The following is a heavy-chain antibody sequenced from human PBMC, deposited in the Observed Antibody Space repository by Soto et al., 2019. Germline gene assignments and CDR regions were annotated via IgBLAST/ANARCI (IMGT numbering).Heavy chain of an antibody. Sequence: SVKVSSKASGYSFTNYGISWVRQAPGQGLEWMGWISAYNGNTYYAQRLQGRVTMTTDTSTTTTYMELRSLRSEDTAVYYCARWLRGNYYYGMDVWGQGTTATVSS. J-gene: IGHJ6*02. CDR3: ARWLRGNYYYGMDV. CDR2: ISAYNGNT. V-gene: IGHV1-18*01. D-gene: IGHD5-12*01. CDR1: GYSFTNYG.